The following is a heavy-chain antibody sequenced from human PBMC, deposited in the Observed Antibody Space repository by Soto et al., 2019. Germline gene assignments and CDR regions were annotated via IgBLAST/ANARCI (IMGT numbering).Heavy chain of an antibody. D-gene: IGHD3-3*01. CDR3: ARVVTIFGVVIIPGDYYGMDV. CDR2: LIPIFGTA. Sequence: SVKVSCKASGGTFSSYAISWVRQAPGQGLEWMGGLIPIFGTANYAQKFKGRVTITADESTSTAYMELSSLRSEDTALYYCARVVTIFGVVIIPGDYYGMDVWGQGTTVTVSS. J-gene: IGHJ6*02. V-gene: IGHV1-69*13. CDR1: GGTFSSYA.